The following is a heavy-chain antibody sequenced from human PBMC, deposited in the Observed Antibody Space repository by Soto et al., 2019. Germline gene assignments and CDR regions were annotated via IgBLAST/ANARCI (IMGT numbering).Heavy chain of an antibody. J-gene: IGHJ5*02. D-gene: IGHD6-13*01. CDR1: GGPINSPDYY. CDR2: LYFNGGT. CDR3: ARGISKYSSWYEPHTWFDA. V-gene: IGHV4-30-4*01. Sequence: QVQLQESGLGLVKPSQTLSLTCNVSGGPINSPDYYWSWIRQSPGKGLEWIGYLYFNGGTQYNPSLRTPVSMSLDTSKKHFSLKMRSVTAADTAVYYCARGISKYSSWYEPHTWFDAWGQGALVTVSS.